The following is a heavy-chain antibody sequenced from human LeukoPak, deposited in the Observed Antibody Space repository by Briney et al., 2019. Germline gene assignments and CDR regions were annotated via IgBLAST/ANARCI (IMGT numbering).Heavy chain of an antibody. D-gene: IGHD3-10*01. CDR1: GGSFSGYY. V-gene: IGHV4-34*01. J-gene: IGHJ6*03. Sequence: SETLSLTRAVYGGSFSGYYWSWIRQPPGKGLEWIGEINHSGSTNYNPSLKSRVTISVDTSKNQFSLKLSSVTAADTAVYYCARGIDRVWFGELWGSYYYYMDVWGKGTTVTVSS. CDR3: ARGIDRVWFGELWGSYYYYMDV. CDR2: INHSGST.